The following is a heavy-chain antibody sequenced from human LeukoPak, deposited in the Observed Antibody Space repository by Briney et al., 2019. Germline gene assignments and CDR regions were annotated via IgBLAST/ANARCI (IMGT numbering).Heavy chain of an antibody. CDR3: VKVPSGVGYCSSTSCYDAFDI. CDR2: ISSNGGST. CDR1: GFTFSSYA. D-gene: IGHD2-2*01. J-gene: IGHJ3*02. Sequence: GGSLRLSCLASGFTFSSYAMHWVRQAPGKGLEYVSAISSNGGSTYYADSVKGRFTISRDNSKNTLYLQMSSLRAEDTAVYYCVKVPSGVGYCSSTSCYDAFDIWGQGTMVTVSS. V-gene: IGHV3-64D*06.